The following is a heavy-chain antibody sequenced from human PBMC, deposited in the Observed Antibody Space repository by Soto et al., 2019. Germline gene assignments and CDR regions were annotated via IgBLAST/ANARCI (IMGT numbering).Heavy chain of an antibody. V-gene: IGHV3-64*01. CDR1: GFTFSTHA. Sequence: EVQLVESGGGLVQPGGSLRLSCAASGFTFSTHAMHWVRQAPGKGLEHVSAISRSGDSTFHANSVEGRFTISRDNSKNTRYIQMGSLRAEDMAVYYCARLGSGLDYWGQGTLVTVSS. CDR2: ISRSGDST. J-gene: IGHJ4*02. D-gene: IGHD3-3*01. CDR3: ARLGSGLDY.